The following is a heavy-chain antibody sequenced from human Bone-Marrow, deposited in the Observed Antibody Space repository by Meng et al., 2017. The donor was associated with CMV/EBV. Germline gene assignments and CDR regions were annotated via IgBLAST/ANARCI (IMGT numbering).Heavy chain of an antibody. J-gene: IGHJ6*02. V-gene: IGHV1-69*05. CDR3: ARTVVPAGGYYYYYGMDV. CDR1: GGTFSSYA. CDR2: IIPIFGTA. Sequence: SVNVSCKASGGTFSSYAISWVRQAPGQGLEWMGGIIPIFGTANYAQKFQGRVTITTDESTSTAYMELSSLRSEDTAVYYCARTVVPAGGYYYYYGMDVWGQGTTVTVSS. D-gene: IGHD2-2*01.